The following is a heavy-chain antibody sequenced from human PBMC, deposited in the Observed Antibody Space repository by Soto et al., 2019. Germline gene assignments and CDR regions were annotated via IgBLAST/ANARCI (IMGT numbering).Heavy chain of an antibody. CDR3: ARDLGGWPDY. D-gene: IGHD2-15*01. CDR1: GYTFTTYA. Sequence: ASVKVSCKASGYTFTTYAMHWVRQAPGQRLEWMGWINPGNGNTKYSQRFQGRVTITRDTSASTAYMELSSLSSEDTAVYYCARDLGGWPDYWGQGTLVTVSS. CDR2: INPGNGNT. J-gene: IGHJ4*02. V-gene: IGHV1-3*01.